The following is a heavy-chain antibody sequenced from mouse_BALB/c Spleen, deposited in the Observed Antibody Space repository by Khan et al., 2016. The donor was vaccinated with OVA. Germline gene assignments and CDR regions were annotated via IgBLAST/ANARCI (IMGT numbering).Heavy chain of an antibody. J-gene: IGHJ1*01. CDR1: GYTFSSYW. CDR3: ARYGNRWYFDV. D-gene: IGHD2-1*01. CDR2: ILPGSSCT. Sequence: QVRLQQSGAELMKPGASVKISCKATGYTFSSYWIEWIKQRPGHGLEWIGEILPGSSCTNYNEKFKGKATFTADTSSNTAYMQLSSLTSEDSAVYCCARYGNRWYFDVWGAGTTVTVSS. V-gene: IGHV1-9*01.